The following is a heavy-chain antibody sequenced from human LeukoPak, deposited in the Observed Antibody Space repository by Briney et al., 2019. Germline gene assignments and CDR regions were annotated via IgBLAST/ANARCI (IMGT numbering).Heavy chain of an antibody. Sequence: SETLSLTCTVSGGSISSSSYYWGWIRQPPGKGLEWIGSIYYSGSTYYNPSLKSRVTISVDTSKNQFSLKLSSVTAADTAVYYCARGYMGTIDYWGQGTLVIVSS. J-gene: IGHJ4*02. CDR2: IYYSGST. CDR3: ARGYMGTIDY. CDR1: GGSISSSSYY. D-gene: IGHD1-7*01. V-gene: IGHV4-39*01.